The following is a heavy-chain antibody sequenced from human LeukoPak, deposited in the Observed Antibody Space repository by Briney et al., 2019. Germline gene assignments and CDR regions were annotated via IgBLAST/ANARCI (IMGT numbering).Heavy chain of an antibody. Sequence: PSETLSLTCTVSGGSISSYYWTWIRQPPGKGLEWIGYIYYTGSTNYNPSLKSRVTISVDTSKNQFSLKLSSVTAADTAVYYCARHRSGTTTDYWGQGTLVTVSS. V-gene: IGHV4-59*08. D-gene: IGHD1-7*01. J-gene: IGHJ4*02. CDR3: ARHRSGTTTDY. CDR1: GGSISSYY. CDR2: IYYTGST.